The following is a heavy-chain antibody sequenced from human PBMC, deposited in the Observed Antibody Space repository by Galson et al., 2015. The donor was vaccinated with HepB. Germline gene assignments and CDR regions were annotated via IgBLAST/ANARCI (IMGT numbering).Heavy chain of an antibody. J-gene: IGHJ4*02. D-gene: IGHD2-15*01. V-gene: IGHV3-48*04. CDR1: GFTFSSYS. CDR3: AGERVVQPFDY. Sequence: SLRLSCAASGFTFSSYSMNWVRQAPGKGLEWVSYISSSSTINYADSVKGRFTISRDNAKNSLYLQMNSLRAEDTAVYYCAGERVVQPFDYWGQGTLVTVSS. CDR2: ISSSSTI.